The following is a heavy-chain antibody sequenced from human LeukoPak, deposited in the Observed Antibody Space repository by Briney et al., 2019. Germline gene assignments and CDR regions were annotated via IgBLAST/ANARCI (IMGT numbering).Heavy chain of an antibody. D-gene: IGHD3-22*01. Sequence: ASVKDSCKASGYTFTSYAMNWVRQAPGQGLEWMGWINTNTGNPTYAQGFTGRFVFSLDTSVSTAYLQISSLKAEDTAVYYCARGGYDSGGYHSIFDYWGQGTLVTVSS. J-gene: IGHJ4*02. CDR1: GYTFTSYA. CDR3: ARGGYDSGGYHSIFDY. CDR2: INTNTGNP. V-gene: IGHV7-4-1*02.